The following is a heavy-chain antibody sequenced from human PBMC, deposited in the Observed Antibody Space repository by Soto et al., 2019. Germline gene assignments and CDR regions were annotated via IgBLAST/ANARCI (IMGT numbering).Heavy chain of an antibody. Sequence: QVQLVQSGAEVKKPGASVKVSCKASGYTFTSYGISWVRQAPGQGLEWMGWISAYNGNTNYAQKLQGRVTMTTDTASRTAYMEPGRLRSDDTGVYFCARDGRCDFWSGYVGRGGYYYGMDGWGQGTTVTGSS. CDR2: ISAYNGNT. V-gene: IGHV1-18*01. CDR3: ARDGRCDFWSGYVGRGGYYYGMDG. J-gene: IGHJ6*02. D-gene: IGHD3-3*01. CDR1: GYTFTSYG.